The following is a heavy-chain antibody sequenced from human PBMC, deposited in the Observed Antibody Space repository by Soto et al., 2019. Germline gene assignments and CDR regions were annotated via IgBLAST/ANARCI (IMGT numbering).Heavy chain of an antibody. CDR1: GGTFSSYA. Sequence: SVKVSCKASGGTFSSYAISWVRQAPGQGLEWMGGIIPIFGTANYAQKFQGRVTITADESTSTAYMELSSLRSEDTAVYYCARAYCSGGSCYGDYYYYGMDVWGQGTTVTVSS. CDR2: IIPIFGTA. J-gene: IGHJ6*02. D-gene: IGHD2-15*01. V-gene: IGHV1-69*13. CDR3: ARAYCSGGSCYGDYYYYGMDV.